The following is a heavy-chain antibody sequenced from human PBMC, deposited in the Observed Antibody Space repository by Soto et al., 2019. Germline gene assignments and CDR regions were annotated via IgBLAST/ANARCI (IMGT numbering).Heavy chain of an antibody. Sequence: PSETLSLTCAVYGGSFSGYYWSWIRQPPGKGLEWIGEINHSGSTNYNPSLKSRVTISVDTSKNQFSLKLSSVTAADTAVYYCARGWDTMVRGVTKYYYYYMDVWGKGTMVTVSS. V-gene: IGHV4-34*01. CDR3: ARGWDTMVRGVTKYYYYYMDV. D-gene: IGHD3-10*01. CDR2: INHSGST. J-gene: IGHJ6*03. CDR1: GGSFSGYY.